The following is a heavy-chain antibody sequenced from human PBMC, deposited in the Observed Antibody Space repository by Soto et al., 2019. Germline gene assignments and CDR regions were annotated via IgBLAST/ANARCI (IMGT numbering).Heavy chain of an antibody. V-gene: IGHV1-69*02. Sequence: QVQLVQSGAEVKKPGSSVKVSCKASGGTFSSYTISWVRQAPGQGLEWMGRIIPILGIANYAQKFQGRVTITAEKSTSTAYMELSSLGSEDTAVYYCARVNYYYGMDVWGQGTTVTVSS. J-gene: IGHJ6*02. CDR2: IIPILGIA. CDR1: GGTFSSYT. CDR3: ARVNYYYGMDV.